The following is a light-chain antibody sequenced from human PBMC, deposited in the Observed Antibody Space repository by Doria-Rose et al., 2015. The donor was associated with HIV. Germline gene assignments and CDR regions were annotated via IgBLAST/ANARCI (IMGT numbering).Light chain of an antibody. V-gene: IGKV3-11*01. CDR3: QQRSNWRLT. CDR1: QRVSSY. Sequence: TQSPAILSMSPGERATLSCRASQRVSSYLARDQQKPGQAPRLLMYDASNRATGIPARFNGSGSGTDFTLTISSLEPEDFAVYYCQQRSNWRLTFGGGTKVEIK. CDR2: DAS. J-gene: IGKJ4*01.